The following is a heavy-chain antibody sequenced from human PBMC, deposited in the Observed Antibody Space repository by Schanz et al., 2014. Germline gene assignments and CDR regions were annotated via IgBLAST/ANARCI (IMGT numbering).Heavy chain of an antibody. J-gene: IGHJ6*02. Sequence: EVQLVESEGCLVKPGGSLRLSCAASGFTFNNFGMNWVRQAPGKGLEWVSCITGGSTTYTYYADSVRGRFTISRDNAKSSVYLQMNSLRAEDTAVYYCARSGVDVWGQGTTVTVSS. D-gene: IGHD3-10*01. CDR3: ARSGVDV. V-gene: IGHV3-21*01. CDR1: GFTFNNFG. CDR2: ITGGSTTYT.